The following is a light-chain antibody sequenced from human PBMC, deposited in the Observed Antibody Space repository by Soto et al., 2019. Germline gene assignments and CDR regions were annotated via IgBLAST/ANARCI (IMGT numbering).Light chain of an antibody. Sequence: DIQMTQTPSTLSAFVGDTFTITCRASQRIDTWLAWHQQKPGRAPXXLISKASTLESGVPSRFSGSGSGTDFTLTIRDVQPDDSAIYYCQQYNSYRDFGQGTKVDIK. CDR1: QRIDTW. CDR3: QQYNSYRD. CDR2: KAS. J-gene: IGKJ1*01. V-gene: IGKV1-5*03.